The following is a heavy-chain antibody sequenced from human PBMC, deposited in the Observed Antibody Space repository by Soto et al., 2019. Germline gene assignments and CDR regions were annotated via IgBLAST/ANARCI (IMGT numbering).Heavy chain of an antibody. CDR3: AREDSSSSVYYYGMDV. J-gene: IGHJ6*02. D-gene: IGHD6-6*01. Sequence: SVKVSCKASGGTFSSYAISWVRQAPGQGLEWMGGIIPIFGTANYAQKFQGRVTITADESTSTAYMELSSLRSEDTAVYYCAREDSSSSVYYYGMDVWGQGTTVTVSS. CDR2: IIPIFGTA. CDR1: GGTFSSYA. V-gene: IGHV1-69*13.